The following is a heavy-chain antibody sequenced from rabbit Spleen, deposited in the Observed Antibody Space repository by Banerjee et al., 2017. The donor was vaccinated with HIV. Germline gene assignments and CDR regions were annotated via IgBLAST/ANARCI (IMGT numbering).Heavy chain of an antibody. CDR1: GFSFTDKDV. Sequence: QEQLEESGGGLVKPGGSLTLTCTASGFSFTDKDVMCWVRQAPGKGLEWIGCINTITGKTVYATWAKGRFTISRASSTTVFLQMTSLTAADTATYFCARDVGIDVYRFSLWGPGTLVTVS. J-gene: IGHJ4*01. D-gene: IGHD4-2*01. CDR2: INTITGKT. CDR3: ARDVGIDVYRFSL. V-gene: IGHV1S45*01.